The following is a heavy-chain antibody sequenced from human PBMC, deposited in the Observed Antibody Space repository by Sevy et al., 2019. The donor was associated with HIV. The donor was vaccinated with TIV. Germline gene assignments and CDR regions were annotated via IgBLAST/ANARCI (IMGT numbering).Heavy chain of an antibody. V-gene: IGHV1-2*02. D-gene: IGHD3-10*01. Sequence: ASVKVSCKASGYTFTRYYMHWVRHAPGQGLEWMGWINPNSGATNYAQKFQGRVTMTRDTSITTAYMELSRLTSDDAAVYYCTVDRALLRPEYFFDYWGQGTLVTVSS. CDR1: GYTFTRYY. J-gene: IGHJ4*02. CDR2: INPNSGAT. CDR3: TVDRALLRPEYFFDY.